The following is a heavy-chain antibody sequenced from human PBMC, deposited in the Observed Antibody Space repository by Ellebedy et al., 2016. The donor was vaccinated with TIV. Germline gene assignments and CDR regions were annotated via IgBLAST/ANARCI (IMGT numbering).Heavy chain of an antibody. J-gene: IGHJ5*02. Sequence: PGGSLRLSCAASGFTFSSYAMSWVRQVPGKGLEWVSAISSSSITINYADSVKGRFTISRDNAKNSLYLQMNNLRAEDTAVYYCARAVGYCSSTSCYEEANWFDPWGQGTLVTVSS. CDR3: ARAVGYCSSTSCYEEANWFDP. D-gene: IGHD2-2*01. CDR1: GFTFSSYA. CDR2: ISSSSITI. V-gene: IGHV3-48*01.